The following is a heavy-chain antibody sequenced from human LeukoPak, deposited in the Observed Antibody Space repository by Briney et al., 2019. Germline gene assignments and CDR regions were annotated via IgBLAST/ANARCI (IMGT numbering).Heavy chain of an antibody. CDR1: GFTFSSYA. J-gene: IGHJ4*02. D-gene: IGHD4-17*01. CDR3: ARRGESTNYGDYRFDS. Sequence: GGSLRLSCAASGFTFSSYAMSWVRQAPGKGLEWVSAISGSGGSTYYADSVKGRFTTSRDNSKNTLYLQMNSLRAEDTAVYYCARRGESTNYGDYRFDSWGQGTLVTVSS. CDR2: ISGSGGST. V-gene: IGHV3-23*01.